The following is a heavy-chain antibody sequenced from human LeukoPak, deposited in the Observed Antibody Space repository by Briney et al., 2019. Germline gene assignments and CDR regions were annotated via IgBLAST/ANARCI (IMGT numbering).Heavy chain of an antibody. V-gene: IGHV3-73*01. CDR3: TRHVGYCSSTSCYHYYYYGMDV. CDR1: GFTFSGSD. J-gene: IGHJ6*02. Sequence: PGGSLRLSCAASGFTFSGSDMHWVRQASGKGLEWVGRIRSKASSYAAAYAASVKGRFTISRDDSKNTAYLQMNSLKTEDTAVYYCTRHVGYCSSTSCYHYYYYGMDVWGQGTTVTVSS. CDR2: IRSKASSYAA. D-gene: IGHD2-2*01.